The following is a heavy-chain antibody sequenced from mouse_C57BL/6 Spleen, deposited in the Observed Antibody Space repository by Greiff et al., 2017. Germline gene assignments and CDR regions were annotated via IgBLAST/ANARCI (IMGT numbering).Heavy chain of an antibody. J-gene: IGHJ1*03. V-gene: IGHV1-15*01. CDR2: IDPETGGT. CDR3: ARRADYWYFDV. CDR1: GYTFTDYE. Sequence: QVQLQQSGAELVRPGASVTLSCKASGYTFTDYEMHWVKQTPVHGLEWIGAIDPETGGTAYNQKFKGKATLTVDTSSSTAYMQLSSLTSEDSAVYYCARRADYWYFDVWGTGTTVTVSS. D-gene: IGHD3-3*01.